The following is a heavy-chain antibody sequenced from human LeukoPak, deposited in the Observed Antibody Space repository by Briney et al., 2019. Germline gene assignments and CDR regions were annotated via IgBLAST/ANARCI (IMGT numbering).Heavy chain of an antibody. CDR2: IYSGGST. J-gene: IGHJ6*02. D-gene: IGHD6-19*01. CDR1: GFTVSSNY. Sequence: GGSLCLSGAGSGFTVSSNYMSWVRQAPGKGLEWVSVIYSGGSTYYADSVKGGFTISRDTSKNPLYLQVNTLRAGASAVYSCARASGGGNTTFYYGMDAWGQGTTVTVSS. V-gene: IGHV3-66*01. CDR3: ARASGGGNTTFYYGMDA.